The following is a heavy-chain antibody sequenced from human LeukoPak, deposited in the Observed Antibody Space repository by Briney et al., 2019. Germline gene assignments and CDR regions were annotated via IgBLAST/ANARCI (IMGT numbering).Heavy chain of an antibody. D-gene: IGHD3-22*01. J-gene: IGHJ4*02. CDR1: GGSISRGSYY. CDR2: IYTRGST. CDR3: ARSKRVGDSSGYYEY. Sequence: SQTLSLTCTVSGGSISRGSYYWRWLRQPAGTGLEWIGRIYTRGSTNHNPSLKSRVTISVDTSKDQFSLKLSSVTAADTAVYYCARSKRVGDSSGYYEYWGQGTLVTVSS. V-gene: IGHV4-61*02.